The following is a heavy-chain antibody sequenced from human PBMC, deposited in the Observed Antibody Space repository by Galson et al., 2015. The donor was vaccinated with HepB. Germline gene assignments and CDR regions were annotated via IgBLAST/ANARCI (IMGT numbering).Heavy chain of an antibody. CDR3: ARARNSCSGGSCYTLHSLDY. CDR2: INAGNGNT. D-gene: IGHD2-15*01. Sequence: SVKVSCKASGYTFTSYAMHWVRQAPGQRLEWMGWINAGNGNTKYSQKFQGRVTITRDTSASTAYMELSSLRSEDTAVYYCARARNSCSGGSCYTLHSLDYWGQGTLVTVSS. CDR1: GYTFTSYA. V-gene: IGHV1-3*01. J-gene: IGHJ4*02.